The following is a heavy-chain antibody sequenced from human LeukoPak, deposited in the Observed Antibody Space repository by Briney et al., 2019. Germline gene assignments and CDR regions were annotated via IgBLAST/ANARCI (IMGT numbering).Heavy chain of an antibody. D-gene: IGHD3-22*01. CDR3: AKLDYYDTH. CDR2: ITVSSAST. V-gene: IGHV3-23*01. J-gene: IGHJ4*02. CDR1: GFTFSSYA. Sequence: GGSLRLSCAASGFTFSSYAMSWVRQAPGKGLEWVSSITVSSASTYYAHPVKGRFTISRDNSKNTLYLQMNSLRAEDTAVYFCAKLDYYDTHWGQGTLVTVSS.